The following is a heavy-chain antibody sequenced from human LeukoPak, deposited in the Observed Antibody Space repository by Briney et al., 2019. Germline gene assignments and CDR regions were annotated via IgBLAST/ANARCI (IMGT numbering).Heavy chain of an antibody. CDR1: GGSISSGGYY. V-gene: IGHV4-31*11. CDR3: AVLYGGNDVIPRFYFDY. Sequence: PSETLSLTCAVYGGSISSGGYYWSWIRQHPGKGLEWIGYIYYSGSTYYNPSLKSRVTISVDTSKNQFSLKLSSVTAADTAVYYCAVLYGGNDVIPRFYFDYWGQGTLVTVSS. D-gene: IGHD4-23*01. J-gene: IGHJ4*02. CDR2: IYYSGST.